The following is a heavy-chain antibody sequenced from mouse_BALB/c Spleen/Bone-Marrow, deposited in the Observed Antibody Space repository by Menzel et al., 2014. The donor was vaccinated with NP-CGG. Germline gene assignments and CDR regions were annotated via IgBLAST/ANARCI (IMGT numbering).Heavy chain of an antibody. V-gene: IGHV5-4*02. CDR3: ARTYRPYALDY. CDR2: ISDGGDYT. CDR1: GFTFSNYY. J-gene: IGHJ4*01. Sequence: EVQGVESGGGLVKPGGSLKLSCAASGFTFSNYYMYWVRQAPDRRLEWVATISDGGDYTDYPDNVKGRFTISRDNAKNTLYLQMSSLKSEDTATYYCARTYRPYALDYWGQGTSVTVSS. D-gene: IGHD2-14*01.